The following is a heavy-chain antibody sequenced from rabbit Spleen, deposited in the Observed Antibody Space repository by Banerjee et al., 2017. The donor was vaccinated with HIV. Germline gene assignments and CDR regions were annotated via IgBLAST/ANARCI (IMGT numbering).Heavy chain of an antibody. Sequence: QEQLEESGGGLVKPEGSLTLTCKASGFSFSDRDVMCWVRQAPGKGLEWIGCINTSTVITVYANWAKGRFTISKTSSTTVTLQITSLTAADTATYFCARDLVGVIGWNFYLWGQGTLVTVS. V-gene: IGHV1S45*01. CDR1: GFSFSDRDV. CDR3: ARDLVGVIGWNFYL. CDR2: INTSTVIT. D-gene: IGHD1-1*01. J-gene: IGHJ4*01.